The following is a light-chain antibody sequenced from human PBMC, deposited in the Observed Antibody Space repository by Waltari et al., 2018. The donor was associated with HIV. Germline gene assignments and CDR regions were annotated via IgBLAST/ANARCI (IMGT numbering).Light chain of an antibody. Sequence: DVVMTQSPLSLPVTRGQPASIPCRSSQSLVYSDGNTFLNWFQQRPGQSPRRLIYKVSNRDSGVPDRFSGSGSGTDFTLKISRVEAEDVGVYYCMQGTHLYTFGQGTKLEIK. CDR1: QSLVYSDGNTF. J-gene: IGKJ2*01. V-gene: IGKV2-30*01. CDR2: KVS. CDR3: MQGTHLYT.